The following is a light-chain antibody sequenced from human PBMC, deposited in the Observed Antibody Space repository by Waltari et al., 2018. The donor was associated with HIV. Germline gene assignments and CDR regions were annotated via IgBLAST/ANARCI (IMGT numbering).Light chain of an antibody. V-gene: IGLV2-23*02. CDR1: SSHVGSYAL. CDR3: CSCPRSGIRYV. J-gene: IGLJ1*01. CDR2: EVT. Sequence: QSALTQPASVSGSPGQSITISCPGTSSHVGSYALVSWYQQHPGEAPKLIIYEVTKRPSGVSNRFSGSKSGNTASLTISGLQAEDEADYYCCSCPRSGIRYVFGTGTKVTVL.